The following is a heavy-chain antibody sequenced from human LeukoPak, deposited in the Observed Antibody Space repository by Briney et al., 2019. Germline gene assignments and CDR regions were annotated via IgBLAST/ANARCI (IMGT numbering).Heavy chain of an antibody. CDR1: GFTFSSYS. CDR3: AKWDTYYDSSGYYFY. J-gene: IGHJ4*02. Sequence: GGSLRLSCAASGFTFSSYSMNWVRQAPGKGLEWVSSISSSSSYIYYADSVKGRFTISRDNSKNTLYLQMDSLRVEDTAVYYCAKWDTYYDSSGYYFYWGQGTLVTVSS. CDR2: ISSSSSYI. V-gene: IGHV3-21*04. D-gene: IGHD3-22*01.